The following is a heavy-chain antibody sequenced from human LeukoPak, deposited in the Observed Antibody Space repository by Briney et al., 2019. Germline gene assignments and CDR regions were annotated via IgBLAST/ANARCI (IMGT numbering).Heavy chain of an antibody. D-gene: IGHD3-9*01. CDR2: IIPILGIA. V-gene: IGHV1-69*04. Sequence: ASVKVSCKASGGTFSSYAISWVRQAPGQGLEWMGRIIPILGIANYAQKFQGRVTITADKSTSTAYMELSSLRSEDTAVYYCARPRQRERYFDWLLVYWGQGTLVTVSS. CDR3: ARPRQRERYFDWLLVY. CDR1: GGTFSSYA. J-gene: IGHJ4*02.